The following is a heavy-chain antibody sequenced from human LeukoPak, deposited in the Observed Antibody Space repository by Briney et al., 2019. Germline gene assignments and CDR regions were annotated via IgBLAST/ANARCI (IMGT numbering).Heavy chain of an antibody. D-gene: IGHD3-10*01. J-gene: IGHJ4*02. V-gene: IGHV4-4*07. CDR2: IYTSGTT. Sequence: PSETLSLTCTVSGGSFSTYYWSWLRQPAGKGLEWIGHIYTSGTTNYNPSLKSRVTMSIDTSKNQFSLKLSSVTAADTAIYYCARDAKYYYGSRTYFFFEYWGQGTLLSVSS. CDR1: GGSFSTYY. CDR3: ARDAKYYYGSRTYFFFEY.